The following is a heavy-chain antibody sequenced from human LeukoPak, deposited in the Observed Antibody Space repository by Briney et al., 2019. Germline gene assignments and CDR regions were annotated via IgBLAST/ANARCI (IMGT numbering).Heavy chain of an antibody. CDR3: AKDLRSRIAAAGAPDY. V-gene: IGHV3-30*02. CDR1: GFTFSSYG. J-gene: IGHJ4*02. D-gene: IGHD6-13*01. CDR2: IRYDGGSQ. Sequence: GGSLRLSCAASGFTFSSYGMHWVRQTPGKGLECVAFIRYDGGSQYYTDSVKGRFTISRDNSKNTIYLQMNSLRAEDTAVYYCAKDLRSRIAAAGAPDYWGQGTLVTVSS.